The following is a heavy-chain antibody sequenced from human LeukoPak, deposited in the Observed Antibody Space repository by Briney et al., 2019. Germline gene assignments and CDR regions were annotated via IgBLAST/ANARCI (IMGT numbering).Heavy chain of an antibody. D-gene: IGHD3-22*01. CDR3: ARVYRWYYYDSSGSYHNWFDP. J-gene: IGHJ5*02. Sequence: PSETLSLTCTVSGGSISSSSYYWGWIRQPPGKGLEWVGSIYYSGSTYYNPSLKSRVTISVDTSKNQFSLKLSSVTAVDTAVYYCARVYRWYYYDSSGSYHNWFDPWGQGTLVTVSS. CDR2: IYYSGST. V-gene: IGHV4-39*07. CDR1: GGSISSSSYY.